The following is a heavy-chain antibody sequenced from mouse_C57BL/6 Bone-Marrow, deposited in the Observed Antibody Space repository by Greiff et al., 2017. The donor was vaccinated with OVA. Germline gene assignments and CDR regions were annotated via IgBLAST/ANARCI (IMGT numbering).Heavy chain of an antibody. CDR2: ISNGGGST. J-gene: IGHJ4*01. V-gene: IGHV5-12*01. CDR3: ARLGYYAMDY. Sequence: EVKLMESGGGLVQPGGSLKLSCAASGFTFSDYYMYWVRQTPEKRLEWVAYISNGGGSTYYPDTVKGRFTISRDNAKNTLYLQMSRLKSEDTAMYYCARLGYYAMDYWGQGTSVTVSS. CDR1: GFTFSDYY.